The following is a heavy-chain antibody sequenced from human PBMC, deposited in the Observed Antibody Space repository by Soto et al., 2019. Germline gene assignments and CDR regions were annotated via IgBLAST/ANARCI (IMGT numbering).Heavy chain of an antibody. Sequence: GGFLRLSFAASGFTFSNYSLCWGGQAPGKGLEWVSSISGSGGNTYYAESARGRFTISRDNTKNTLYLQMNSLIAEDTAIYYCVKARAAGGFDYWGQGTLVTVSS. J-gene: IGHJ4*02. V-gene: IGHV3-23*01. CDR3: VKARAAGGFDY. D-gene: IGHD3-10*01. CDR1: GFTFSNYS. CDR2: ISGSGGNT.